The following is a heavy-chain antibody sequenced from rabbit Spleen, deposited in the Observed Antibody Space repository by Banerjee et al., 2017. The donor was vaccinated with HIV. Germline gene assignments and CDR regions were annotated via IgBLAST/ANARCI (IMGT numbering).Heavy chain of an antibody. CDR3: ARDLVGVIGWNFNL. D-gene: IGHD1-1*01. V-gene: IGHV1S45*01. CDR2: VYAGSSGST. CDR1: GFSFNSGYD. Sequence: QEQLVESGGGLVKPGASLTLICTASGFSFNSGYDMCWVRQAPGKGLEWIACVYAGSSGSTYSATWAKGRFTISKTSSTTVTLHMTSLTAADTATYLCARDLVGVIGWNFNLWGPGTLVTVS. J-gene: IGHJ4*01.